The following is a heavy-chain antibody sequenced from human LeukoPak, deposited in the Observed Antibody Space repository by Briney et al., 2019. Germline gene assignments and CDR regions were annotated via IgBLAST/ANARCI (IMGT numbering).Heavy chain of an antibody. Sequence: SETLSLTCAVYGGSFSGYYWSWIRQPPGKGLEWIGEINHSGSTNYNPSLKSRVTISVDTSKSQFSLKLSSVTAADTAVYYCARHDPAGYSYGYFDYWGQGTLVTVSS. V-gene: IGHV4-34*01. J-gene: IGHJ4*02. CDR2: INHSGST. CDR3: ARHDPAGYSYGYFDY. CDR1: GGSFSGYY. D-gene: IGHD5-18*01.